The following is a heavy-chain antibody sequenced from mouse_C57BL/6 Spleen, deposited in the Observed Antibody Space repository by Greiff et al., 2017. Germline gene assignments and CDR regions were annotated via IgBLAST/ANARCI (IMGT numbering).Heavy chain of an antibody. V-gene: IGHV1-52*01. Sequence: VQLQQPGAELVRPGSSVKLSCKASGYTFTSYWMHWVKQRPIQGLEWIGNIDPSDSETHYNQKFKDKATLTVDKSSSTAYMQLSSLTSEDSAVYYCARWGRQGYWYFDVWGTGTTVTVSS. CDR3: ARWGRQGYWYFDV. D-gene: IGHD3-2*01. CDR2: IDPSDSET. CDR1: GYTFTSYW. J-gene: IGHJ1*03.